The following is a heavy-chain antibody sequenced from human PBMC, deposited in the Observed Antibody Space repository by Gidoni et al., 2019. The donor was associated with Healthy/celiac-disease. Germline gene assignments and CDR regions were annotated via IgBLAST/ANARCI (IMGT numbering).Heavy chain of an antibody. CDR2: INHSGST. J-gene: IGHJ5*02. V-gene: IGHV4-34*01. CDR3: ERGPKGESIAAMNWCDT. Sequence: QLQLPQLGAGLLTPSSTLSLTCAVYGGSFSGYYWSWILQPPGKGLEWIGEINHSGSTNYNPSLKSRVTRSVDTAKNQCSLKLSSVTAADTAVYYCERGPKGESIAAMNWCDTWGQGTLVTVSS. D-gene: IGHD6-6*01. CDR1: GGSFSGYY.